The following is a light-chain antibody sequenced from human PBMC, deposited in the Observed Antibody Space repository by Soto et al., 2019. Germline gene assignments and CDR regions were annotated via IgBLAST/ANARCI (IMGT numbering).Light chain of an antibody. CDR2: DAS. J-gene: IGKJ5*01. Sequence: IVLTQSPATLSLSPGERATLFCRASQTVSSFLVWYQQKPGQAPRLLIYDASNRATGVPARFSGSGSGTDFTLTISSLAPEDSAVYYCQQHSDWPITFGQGTQLEIK. CDR3: QQHSDWPIT. V-gene: IGKV3-11*01. CDR1: QTVSSF.